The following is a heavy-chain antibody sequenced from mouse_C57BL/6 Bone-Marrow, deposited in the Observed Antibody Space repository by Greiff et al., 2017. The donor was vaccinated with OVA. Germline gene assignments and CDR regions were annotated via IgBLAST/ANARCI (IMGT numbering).Heavy chain of an antibody. D-gene: IGHD2-3*01. V-gene: IGHV12-3*01. CDR3: AGDRDGYFFFDY. CDR1: GFPITSGYY. J-gene: IGHJ2*01. Sequence: LQESGPGLVKPSQSLFLTCSITGFPITSGYYWIWIRQLPGKPLEWMGYITHSGETFYNPSLQSPISITRETSKNQFFLQLNSVTTEDTAMYYCAGDRDGYFFFDYWGQGTTLTVSS. CDR2: ITHSGET.